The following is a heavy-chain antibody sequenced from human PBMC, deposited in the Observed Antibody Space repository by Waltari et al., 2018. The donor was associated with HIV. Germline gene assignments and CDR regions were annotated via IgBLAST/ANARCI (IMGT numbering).Heavy chain of an antibody. CDR3: ATARETMGVDFDY. CDR2: NVPTSDKP. Sequence: QVQLVQSGAEVRKPGSSVQVSCKTSGGSFARYSIHWVRRAPGQGLEWMGMNVPTSDKPNYAQKSQGRVTITADRSTGTVYLEVTNLRPADTAIYYCATARETMGVDFDYWGQGTLITVSS. D-gene: IGHD3-10*01. CDR1: GGSFARYS. V-gene: IGHV1-69*02. J-gene: IGHJ4*02.